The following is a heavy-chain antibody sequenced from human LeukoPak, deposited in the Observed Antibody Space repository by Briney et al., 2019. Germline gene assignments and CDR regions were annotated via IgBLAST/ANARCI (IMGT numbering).Heavy chain of an antibody. V-gene: IGHV3-15*01. CDR1: GFTFSNAW. CDR2: IKSQSDGGTV. Sequence: GGSLRLSCAASGFTFSNAWMAWVRQAPGKGLEWVGRIKSQSDGGTVDYGAFVKGRFTISRDDSKNTLYLQMNSLRAEDTAVYYCAKGRWVAATGWVDYWGQGTLVTVSS. D-gene: IGHD2-15*01. CDR3: AKGRWVAATGWVDY. J-gene: IGHJ4*02.